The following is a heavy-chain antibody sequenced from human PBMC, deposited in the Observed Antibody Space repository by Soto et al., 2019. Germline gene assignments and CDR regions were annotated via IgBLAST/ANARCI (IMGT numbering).Heavy chain of an antibody. CDR1: GFTFSSYS. D-gene: IGHD6-6*01. J-gene: IGHJ5*02. V-gene: IGHV3-48*01. CDR2: ISSSSSTI. Sequence: EVQLVESGGGLVQPGGSLRLACAASGFTFSSYSMNWVRQAPGKGLEWVSYISSSSSTIYYADSVKGRFTISRDNAKNSLYLQMNSLRAEDTAVYYCARRTAARPGWFDPCGQGTLVTVSS. CDR3: ARRTAARPGWFDP.